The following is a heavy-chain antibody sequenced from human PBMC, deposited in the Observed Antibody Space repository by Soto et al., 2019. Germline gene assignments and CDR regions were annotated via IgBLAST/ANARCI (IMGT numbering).Heavy chain of an antibody. Sequence: SVKVSCKASGGTFSSYAISWVRQAPGQGLEWMGGIIPIFGTANYAQKFQGRVTITADESTSTAYMELSSLRSEDTAVYYCAIRDYYYYGMDVWGQGTTVTVSS. CDR3: AIRDYYYYGMDV. CDR1: GGTFSSYA. V-gene: IGHV1-69*13. J-gene: IGHJ6*02. CDR2: IIPIFGTA.